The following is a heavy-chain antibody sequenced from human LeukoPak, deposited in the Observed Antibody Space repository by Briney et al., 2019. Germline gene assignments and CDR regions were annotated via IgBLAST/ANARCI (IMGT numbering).Heavy chain of an antibody. V-gene: IGHV3-30*04. CDR1: GFTFSMYA. D-gene: IGHD3-10*01. Sequence: PGGSLRLSCAASGFTFSMYAMYWVRQAPGKGLEWVAVISYDGSNKYYGDSVKGRFTISRDNSKNTLYLQMNSLRAEDTPLYYCARDRDYYYGSGSYSLGPSDYWGQGTLVTVSS. J-gene: IGHJ4*02. CDR3: ARDRDYYYGSGSYSLGPSDY. CDR2: ISYDGSNK.